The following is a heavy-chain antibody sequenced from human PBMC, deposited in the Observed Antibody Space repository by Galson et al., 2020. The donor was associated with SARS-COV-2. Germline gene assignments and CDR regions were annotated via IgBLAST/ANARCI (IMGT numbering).Heavy chain of an antibody. Sequence: SETLSLTCAVSGGSISSGGYSWSWIRQPPGKGLEWIGYIYHSGSTYYNPSLKSRVTISVDRSKNQFSLKLSSVTAADTAVYYCARAPTFVNTYYYDSSGEPVDYWGQGTLVTVSS. V-gene: IGHV4-30-2*01. CDR2: IYHSGST. D-gene: IGHD3-22*01. CDR3: ARAPTFVNTYYYDSSGEPVDY. CDR1: GGSISSGGYS. J-gene: IGHJ4*02.